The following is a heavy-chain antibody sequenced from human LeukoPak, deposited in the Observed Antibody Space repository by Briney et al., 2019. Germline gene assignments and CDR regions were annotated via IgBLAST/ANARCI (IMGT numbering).Heavy chain of an antibody. V-gene: IGHV4-30-4*01. J-gene: IGHJ4*02. D-gene: IGHD2-2*01. CDR2: MYYSGST. Sequence: PSQTLSLTCTVSGVSINSGDYYWSWIRQPPAKGLEWVGSMYYSGSTYYNPSLKSRVTISVDTSKNQFSLKLSSVTAADTAVYYCARESPEPIVVVPAARNMDFDYWGQGTLVTVSS. CDR1: GVSINSGDYY. CDR3: ARESPEPIVVVPAARNMDFDY.